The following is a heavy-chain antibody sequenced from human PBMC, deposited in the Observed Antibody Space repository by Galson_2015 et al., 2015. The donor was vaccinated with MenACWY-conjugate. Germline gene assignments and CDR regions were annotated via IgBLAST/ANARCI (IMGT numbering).Heavy chain of an antibody. J-gene: IGHJ3*02. CDR2: VYPGDPET. Sequence: QSGAEVKKPGESLTISCKGSGYSFTSYWIGWVRQMPGKGLEWMGIVYPGDPETRYSPSFQGQVTISADKSISTAYLQWSSLKASDTAMYYCARGGFTYGDAFDIWGQGTMVTVSS. D-gene: IGHD5-18*01. V-gene: IGHV5-51*03. CDR3: ARGGFTYGDAFDI. CDR1: GYSFTSYW.